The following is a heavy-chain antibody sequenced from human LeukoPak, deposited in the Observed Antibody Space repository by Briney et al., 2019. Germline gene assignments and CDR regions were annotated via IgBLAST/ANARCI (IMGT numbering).Heavy chain of an antibody. Sequence: PSETLSLTCTVSGGSISSGDYYWRWIRQPPGKGLEWIGYIYYSGSTYYNPSLKSRVTISVDTSKNQFSLKLSSVTAADTAVYYCARDFDFWSSRNNDAFDIWGQGTMVTVSS. J-gene: IGHJ3*02. D-gene: IGHD3/OR15-3a*01. CDR3: ARDFDFWSSRNNDAFDI. CDR1: GGSISSGDYY. CDR2: IYYSGST. V-gene: IGHV4-30-4*08.